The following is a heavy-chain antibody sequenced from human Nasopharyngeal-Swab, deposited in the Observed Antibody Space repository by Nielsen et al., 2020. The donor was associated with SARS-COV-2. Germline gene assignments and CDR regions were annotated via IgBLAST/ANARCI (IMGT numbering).Heavy chain of an antibody. D-gene: IGHD2-2*01. V-gene: IGHV1-3*01. CDR2: IIAGTDNT. CDR3: ASGRVVPAAMPNY. Sequence: ASVKVSCKASGYTFNNYSMHWVRQAPGQRLEWMGWIIAGTDNTKYSQKFQGRVTITRDTSASTAYMDLSSLRSEDTAVYYCASGRVVPAAMPNYWGQGTLVTVSS. J-gene: IGHJ4*02. CDR1: GYTFNNYS.